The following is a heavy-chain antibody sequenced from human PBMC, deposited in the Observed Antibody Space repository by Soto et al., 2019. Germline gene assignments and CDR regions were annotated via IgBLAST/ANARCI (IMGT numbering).Heavy chain of an antibody. CDR1: GYTFTGYY. D-gene: IGHD5-18*01. Sequence: ASVKVSCKASGYTFTGYYMHWVRQAPGQGLEWMGWINPNSGGTNYAQKFQGRVTMTRDTSISTAYMELSRLRSDDTAVYYCARDPRNGYSYGYLYGMDVWGQGTTVTVSS. CDR2: INPNSGGT. V-gene: IGHV1-2*02. CDR3: ARDPRNGYSYGYLYGMDV. J-gene: IGHJ6*02.